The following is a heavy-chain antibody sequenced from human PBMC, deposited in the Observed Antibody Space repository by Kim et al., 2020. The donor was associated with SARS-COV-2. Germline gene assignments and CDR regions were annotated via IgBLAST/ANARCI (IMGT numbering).Heavy chain of an antibody. Sequence: WIGYIYSSGSTYYNPSLKSRVTISVDTSKNQFSLKLSSVTAADTAVYYCARASPEYYDILTGYPVVGYWGQGTLVTVSS. D-gene: IGHD3-9*01. J-gene: IGHJ4*02. V-gene: IGHV4-31*02. CDR3: ARASPEYYDILTGYPVVGY. CDR2: IYSSGST.